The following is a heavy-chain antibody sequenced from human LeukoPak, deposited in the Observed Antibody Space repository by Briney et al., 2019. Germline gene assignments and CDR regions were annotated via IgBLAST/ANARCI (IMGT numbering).Heavy chain of an antibody. Sequence: PSETLSLTCAVYGGSFNGDYWSWVRQPPGKGLEWIAEINRSGSTNYNPSLKSRVTISMDTSKNQFSLKLSSVTAADTAVYYCARGRALYYYYYYMDVWGKGTTVTVSS. CDR2: INRSGST. CDR3: ARGRALYYYYYYMDV. J-gene: IGHJ6*03. CDR1: GGSFNGDY. V-gene: IGHV4-34*01.